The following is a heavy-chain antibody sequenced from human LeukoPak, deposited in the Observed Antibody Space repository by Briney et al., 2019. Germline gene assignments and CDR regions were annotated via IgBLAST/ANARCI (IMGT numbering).Heavy chain of an antibody. D-gene: IGHD5-18*01. CDR1: GFTFSSYG. Sequence: GRSLRLSCAASGFTFSSYGMHWVRQARGKGLEWVAVISYDGSNKYYADSVKGRFTISRDNSKNTLYLQMNSLRAEDTAVYYCAKLGLGEAMATDFDYWGQGTLVTVSS. V-gene: IGHV3-30*18. J-gene: IGHJ4*02. CDR3: AKLGLGEAMATDFDY. CDR2: ISYDGSNK.